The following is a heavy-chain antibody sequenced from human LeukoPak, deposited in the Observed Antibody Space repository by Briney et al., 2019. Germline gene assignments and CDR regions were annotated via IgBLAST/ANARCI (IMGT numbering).Heavy chain of an antibody. Sequence: GGSLRLSCAASGFTVSSNYMSWVRQAPGKVLEWVSVIYSGGSTYYADSVKGRFTISRDNSKNTLYLKINSLRAEDTAVYDCARENAVLDYWGQGTLVTVSS. CDR1: GFTVSSNY. CDR2: IYSGGST. D-gene: IGHD1-1*01. J-gene: IGHJ4*02. V-gene: IGHV3-53*01. CDR3: ARENAVLDY.